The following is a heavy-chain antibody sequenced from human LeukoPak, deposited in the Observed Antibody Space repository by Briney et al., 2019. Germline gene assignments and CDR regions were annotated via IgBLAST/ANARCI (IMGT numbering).Heavy chain of an antibody. Sequence: ASVKVSCKASGYTFTGYYMHWVRQAPGQGLEWMGWINPNSGGTNYAQKSQGRVTMTRDTSISTAYMELSRLRSDDTAVYYCAYCSSTSCYNDDAFDIWGQGTMVTVSS. J-gene: IGHJ3*02. CDR1: GYTFTGYY. V-gene: IGHV1-2*02. CDR2: INPNSGGT. CDR3: AYCSSTSCYNDDAFDI. D-gene: IGHD2-2*02.